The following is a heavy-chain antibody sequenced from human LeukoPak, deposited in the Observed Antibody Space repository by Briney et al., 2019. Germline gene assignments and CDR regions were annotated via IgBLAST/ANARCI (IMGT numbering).Heavy chain of an antibody. Sequence: PGGSLRLSCAASGFTFSRYGMHWVRQAPGKGLEWVALIWYDGTNQYYADSVKGRFTISRDNSKNTLYLQMNSLRAEDTALYYCAREVSQPYYFDSWGQRTLVTVSS. CDR2: IWYDGTNQ. D-gene: IGHD2-2*01. V-gene: IGHV3-33*01. CDR3: AREVSQPYYFDS. CDR1: GFTFSRYG. J-gene: IGHJ4*02.